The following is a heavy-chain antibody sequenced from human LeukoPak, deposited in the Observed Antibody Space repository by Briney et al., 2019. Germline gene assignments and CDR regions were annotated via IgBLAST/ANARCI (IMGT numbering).Heavy chain of an antibody. J-gene: IGHJ6*03. D-gene: IGHD6-19*01. CDR3: ARGATYSSGWYGYYYYYMDV. V-gene: IGHV1-46*01. CDR2: INPSGGST. CDR1: GYTFTSYY. Sequence: GASVKVSCKASGYTFTSYYMHWVRQAPGQGLEWMGIINPSGGSTSYAQKFQGRVTMTRDMSTSTDYMELSSLRSEDTAVYYCARGATYSSGWYGYYYYYMDVWGKGTTVTVSS.